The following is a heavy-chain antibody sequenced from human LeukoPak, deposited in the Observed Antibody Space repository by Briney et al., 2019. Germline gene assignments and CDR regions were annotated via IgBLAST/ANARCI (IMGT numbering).Heavy chain of an antibody. CDR2: IYYTET. CDR1: GGSVSNYY. Sequence: PSETLSLTCTVSGGSVSNYYWSWIRQSPGKGLEWIGYIYYTETSYNPSLKSRVTISADTSKNQFSLKLYSVTAADTAVYYCATRKLGNDYWGQGTLVTVSS. J-gene: IGHJ4*02. V-gene: IGHV4-59*02. D-gene: IGHD7-27*01. CDR3: ATRKLGNDY.